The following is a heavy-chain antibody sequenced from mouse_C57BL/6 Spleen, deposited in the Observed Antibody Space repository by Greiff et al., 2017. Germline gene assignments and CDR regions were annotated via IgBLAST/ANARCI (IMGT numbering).Heavy chain of an antibody. CDR3: ARDRAGYYEDYAMDY. J-gene: IGHJ4*01. CDR1: GFTFSSYA. D-gene: IGHD2-3*01. CDR2: ISDGGSYT. Sequence: EVHLVESGGGLVKPGGSLKLSCAASGFTFSSYAMSWVRQTPEKRLEWVATISDGGSYTYYPDNGKGRFTISRDNAKNNLYLQMSHLESEDTAMYYCARDRAGYYEDYAMDYWGQGTSVTVSS. V-gene: IGHV5-4*01.